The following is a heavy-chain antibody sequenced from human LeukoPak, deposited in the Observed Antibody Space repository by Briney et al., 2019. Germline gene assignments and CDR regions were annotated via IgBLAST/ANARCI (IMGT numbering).Heavy chain of an antibody. CDR3: TKDRWELPKRNYMDV. V-gene: IGHV3-23*03. D-gene: IGHD1-26*01. CDR1: GFTFSSYA. CDR2: IYSGGST. J-gene: IGHJ6*03. Sequence: GGSLRLSCAASGFTFSSYAMSWVRQAPGKGLEGVSVIYSGGSTYYADSVKGRFTISRDNSKNTLYLQMNSLRAEDTAVYYCTKDRWELPKRNYMDVWGKGTTVTVSS.